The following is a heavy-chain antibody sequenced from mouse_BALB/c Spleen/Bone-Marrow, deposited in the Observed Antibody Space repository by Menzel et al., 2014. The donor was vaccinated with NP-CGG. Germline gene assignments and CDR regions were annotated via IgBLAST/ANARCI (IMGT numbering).Heavy chain of an antibody. CDR2: IRNKANGYTT. V-gene: IGHV7-3*02. CDR1: GFTFTDYY. CDR3: AREIINDYHWYFDV. Sequence: DVMLVESGGGLVQPGGSLRLSCATSGFTFTDYYMSWVRQPPGKALEWLGFIRNKANGYTTEYSASVKGRFTISRDNSQSILYLQMNTLRAEDRATYYCAREIINDYHWYFDVWGAGTTVTVSS. J-gene: IGHJ1*01. D-gene: IGHD2-4*01.